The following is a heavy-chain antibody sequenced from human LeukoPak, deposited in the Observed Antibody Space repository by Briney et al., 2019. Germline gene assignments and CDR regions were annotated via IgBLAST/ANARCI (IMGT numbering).Heavy chain of an antibody. V-gene: IGHV1-2*02. CDR2: INPNSGGT. CDR1: GYTFTGYY. J-gene: IGHJ4*02. D-gene: IGHD6-6*01. CDR3: VRARVRAARPEDY. Sequence: RASVKVSCKASGYTFTGYYMHWVRQAPGQGLEWMGWINPNSGGTNYAQKFQGRVTMTRDTSISTAYMELSRLRSDDTAVYYCVRARVRAARPEDYWGQGTLVTVSS.